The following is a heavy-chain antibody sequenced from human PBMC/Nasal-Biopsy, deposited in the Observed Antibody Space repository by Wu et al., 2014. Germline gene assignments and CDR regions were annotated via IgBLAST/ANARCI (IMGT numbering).Heavy chain of an antibody. CDR2: IHYGGST. V-gene: IGHV4-38-2*02. D-gene: IGHD4-23*01. J-gene: IGHJ4*02. CDR3: ARDSSTTVANFYFDF. Sequence: LEWLGTIHYGGSTYYNPSLKSRVSISVDTSKNQFSLSLNSVTAADTAVYFCARDSSTTVANFYFDFWGPGTLVTVSS.